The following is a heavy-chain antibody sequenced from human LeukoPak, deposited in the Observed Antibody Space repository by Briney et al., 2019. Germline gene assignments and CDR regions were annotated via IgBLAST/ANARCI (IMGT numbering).Heavy chain of an antibody. V-gene: IGHV3-7*01. CDR2: IKQDGSEK. Sequence: GGCLRLSCAASGFTLSSYWMSWVRQAPGKGLEWVANIKQDGSEKYYVDSVKGRFTISRDNAKNSLYLQMNSLRAEDTAVYYCARESLGGYSYGNAFDIWGQGTMVTVSS. CDR3: ARESLGGYSYGNAFDI. CDR1: GFTLSSYW. J-gene: IGHJ3*02. D-gene: IGHD5-18*01.